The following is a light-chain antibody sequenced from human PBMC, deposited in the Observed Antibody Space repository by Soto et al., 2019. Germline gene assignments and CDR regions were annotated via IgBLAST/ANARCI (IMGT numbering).Light chain of an antibody. CDR1: QSVSSY. CDR3: QQRSNWPLVT. J-gene: IGKJ3*01. V-gene: IGKV3-11*01. Sequence: EIVLTQSPATLSLSTGERATLSCRASQSVSSYLAWYQQKPGQPPRLLIYDASNSATGIPARVSGSGSGTDFTLTISSLETEDVAVYYCQQRSNWPLVTFGPGTRVDVK. CDR2: DAS.